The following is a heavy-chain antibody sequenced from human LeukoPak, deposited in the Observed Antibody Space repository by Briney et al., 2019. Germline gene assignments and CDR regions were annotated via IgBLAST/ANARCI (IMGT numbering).Heavy chain of an antibody. Sequence: GGSLRLSCAASGFTFSSYWMSWVRQAPGKGLEWVANIKRDGSEKYYVDSVKGRFTISRDNVKNSLYLQMNSLRAEDTAVYYCAREYIGSSDFDYWGQGTLVTVSS. CDR1: GFTFSSYW. CDR3: AREYIGSSDFDY. J-gene: IGHJ4*02. V-gene: IGHV3-7*04. CDR2: IKRDGSEK. D-gene: IGHD1-26*01.